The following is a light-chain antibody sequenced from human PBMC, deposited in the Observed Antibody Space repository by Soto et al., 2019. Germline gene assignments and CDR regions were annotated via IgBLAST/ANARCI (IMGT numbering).Light chain of an antibody. V-gene: IGKV4-1*01. CDR2: WAS. J-gene: IGKJ1*01. Sequence: DIGMTQSPDSLAVSLGERATINCKSSQSVLYNSNDRNYLAWFQQKPGQPPKLLIYWASTRESGVPDRFSGSGSGTYFTLTISSPQAEDVTVYYCQQYYTTPWTFGQGTKVEIK. CDR3: QQYYTTPWT. CDR1: QSVLYNSNDRNY.